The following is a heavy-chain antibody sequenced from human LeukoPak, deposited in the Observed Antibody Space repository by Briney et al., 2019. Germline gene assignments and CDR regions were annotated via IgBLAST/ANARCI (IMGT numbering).Heavy chain of an antibody. V-gene: IGHV1-46*01. J-gene: IGHJ4*02. CDR3: ARDEWELLRADY. D-gene: IGHD1-26*01. Sequence: ASVKVSCKASGYTFTSYYMHWARQAPGQGLEWMGIINPSGGSTSYAQKFQGRVTMTRDTSTSTVYMELSSLRSEDTAVYYCARDEWELLRADYWGQGTLVTVSS. CDR2: INPSGGST. CDR1: GYTFTSYY.